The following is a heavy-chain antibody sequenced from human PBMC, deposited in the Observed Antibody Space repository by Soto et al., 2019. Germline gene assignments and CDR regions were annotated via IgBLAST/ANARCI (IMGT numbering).Heavy chain of an antibody. CDR3: ARETILDSDAFDI. J-gene: IGHJ3*02. CDR2: IYSGGST. Sequence: GGSLRLSCAASGFTVSSNYMSWVRQAPGKGLEWVSVIYSGGSTYYADSVKGRFTISRDNSKNTLYLQMNSLRAEDTAVYYCARETILDSDAFDIWGQGTMVTVSS. D-gene: IGHD3-9*01. V-gene: IGHV3-66*01. CDR1: GFTVSSNY.